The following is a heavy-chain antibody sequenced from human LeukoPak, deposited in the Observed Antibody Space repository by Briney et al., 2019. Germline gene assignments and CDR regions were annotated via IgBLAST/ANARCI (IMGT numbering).Heavy chain of an antibody. CDR2: IYYSGNT. J-gene: IGHJ5*02. V-gene: IGHV4-39*07. D-gene: IGHD6-13*01. Sequence: SETLSLTCTVSGDSISSSNSYWGWIRQPPGKGLEWIGSIYYSGNTYYNASLKSRVTISVDTSKNQFSLKLTSVTAADTAVYYCARGRSWYGGVWFDPWGQGTLVTVSS. CDR3: ARGRSWYGGVWFDP. CDR1: GDSISSSNSY.